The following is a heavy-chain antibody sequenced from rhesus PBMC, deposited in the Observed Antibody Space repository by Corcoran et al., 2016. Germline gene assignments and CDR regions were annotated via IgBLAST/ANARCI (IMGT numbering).Heavy chain of an antibody. D-gene: IGHD4-35*01. CDR3: AKTTVTLYYGLDS. Sequence: EVQLVESGGGLAKPGGSLRLSCAASGLRFSYYSMSWVRRAPGKGLEWISGINSAGGSTYYADSVKGRFTISRENAKNTLYLQMDSLRAEDTAVYYCAKTTVTLYYGLDSWGQGVVVTVSS. J-gene: IGHJ6*01. CDR1: GLRFSYYS. V-gene: IGHV3S18*01. CDR2: INSAGGST.